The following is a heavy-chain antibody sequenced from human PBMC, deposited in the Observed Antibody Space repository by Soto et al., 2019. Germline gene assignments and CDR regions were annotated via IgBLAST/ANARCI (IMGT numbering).Heavy chain of an antibody. CDR3: GRVTDY. J-gene: IGHJ4*02. CDR1: GGSISSGGYS. V-gene: IGHV4-30-2*01. Sequence: SETLSLTCAVSGGSISSGGYSWSWIRQPPGKGLEWIGYMYHSGSTYYNPSLKSRVTISIDRSKNQFSLKLSSVTAADTAVYYCGRVTDYWSQGILVTLSS. CDR2: MYHSGST.